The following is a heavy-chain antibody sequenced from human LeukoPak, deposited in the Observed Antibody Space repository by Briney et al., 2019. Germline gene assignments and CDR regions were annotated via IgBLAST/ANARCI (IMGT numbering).Heavy chain of an antibody. Sequence: GGSLRLSCAASGFTFSRSAMTWVRQTPGKGLDWVSSISSSGNSYYADSVKGRFTISRDNSKNMLYLQMNSLRAEDTAVYYCVKGRISEDGLDFWGQGTLVTVSS. CDR1: GFTFSRSA. D-gene: IGHD6-13*01. V-gene: IGHV3-23*01. CDR2: ISSSGNS. J-gene: IGHJ4*02. CDR3: VKGRISEDGLDF.